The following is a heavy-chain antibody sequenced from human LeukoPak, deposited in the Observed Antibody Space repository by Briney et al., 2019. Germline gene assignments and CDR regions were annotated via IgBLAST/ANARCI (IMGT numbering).Heavy chain of an antibody. J-gene: IGHJ6*02. CDR2: IIPIFGTA. D-gene: IGHD3-10*01. CDR1: GYTFTSYS. CDR3: AREDSGGSGSSYYYYYGMDV. V-gene: IGHV1-69*13. Sequence: SVKVSCKSSGYTFTSYSINWVRQAPGQGLEWMGGIIPIFGTANYAQKFQGRVTITADESTSTAYMELSSLRSEDTAVYYCAREDSGGSGSSYYYYYGMDVWGQGTTVTVSS.